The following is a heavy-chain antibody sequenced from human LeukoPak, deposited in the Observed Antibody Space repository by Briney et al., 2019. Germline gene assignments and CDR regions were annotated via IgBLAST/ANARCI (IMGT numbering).Heavy chain of an antibody. CDR1: EFTFSSSY. CDR2: ISSSSNYI. Sequence: PGGSLRLSCAASEFTFSSSYMNWVRQAPGKGLEWVSSISSSSNYIYYADSVKGRFTISRDNAKNSLYLRMNSLRAEDTAVYYCANSVAGYFDYWGQGTLVTVSS. CDR3: ANSVAGYFDY. J-gene: IGHJ4*02. D-gene: IGHD6-19*01. V-gene: IGHV3-21*01.